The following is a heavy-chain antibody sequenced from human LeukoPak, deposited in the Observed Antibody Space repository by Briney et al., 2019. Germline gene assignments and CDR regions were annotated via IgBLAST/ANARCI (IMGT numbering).Heavy chain of an antibody. CDR1: GFTFSSYW. CDR2: IKQDGSEK. Sequence: GGSLRLSCAASGFTFSSYWMNWVRQAPGKGLEWVANIKQDGSEKYYVDSVKGRFTISRDNAKNSLYLQMNSLRAEDTAVYYCATLRKWLRYYYYYYGMDVWGQGTTVTVSS. J-gene: IGHJ6*02. CDR3: ATLRKWLRYYYYYYGMDV. D-gene: IGHD5-12*01. V-gene: IGHV3-7*03.